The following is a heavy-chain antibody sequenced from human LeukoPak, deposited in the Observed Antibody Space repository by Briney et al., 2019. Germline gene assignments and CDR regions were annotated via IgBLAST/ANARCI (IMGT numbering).Heavy chain of an antibody. D-gene: IGHD3-10*01. CDR1: GYTFTSYD. CDR2: MNPNSGNT. V-gene: IGHV1-8*03. J-gene: IGHJ4*02. Sequence: ASVKVSCKASGYTFTSYDINWVRQATGQGLEWMGWMNPNSGNTGYAQKFQGRVTITRHTSISTAYMELSSLRSEDTAVYYCARGLQGGLWFGELLEGIPFDYWGQGTLVTVSS. CDR3: ARGLQGGLWFGELLEGIPFDY.